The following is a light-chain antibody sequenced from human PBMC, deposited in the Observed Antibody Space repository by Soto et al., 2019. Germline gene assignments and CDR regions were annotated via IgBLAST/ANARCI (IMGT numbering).Light chain of an antibody. V-gene: IGLV2-14*01. CDR1: SSDVGGYNY. CDR3: SSYTSSSTLYV. CDR2: DVS. Sequence: QSALTQPASVSGSPGQSITISCTGTSSDVGGYNYVSWYQQHPGKAPKLMIYDVSNRPSGVSNRFSGSKSGNTASLTISGLQAEDWADYYCSSYTSSSTLYVFGTGTKLTVL. J-gene: IGLJ1*01.